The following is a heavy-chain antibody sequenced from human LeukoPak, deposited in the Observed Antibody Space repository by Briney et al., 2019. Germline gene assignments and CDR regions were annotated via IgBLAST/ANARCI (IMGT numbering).Heavy chain of an antibody. CDR2: IYHSGST. D-gene: IGHD4-17*01. CDR1: GGSISSSNW. Sequence: SETLSLTCAVSGGSISSSNWWSWVRQPPGKGLEWIGEIYHSGSTNYNPSLKSRVTISVDKSKNQFSLKLSSVTAADTAVYYCAGFGTTVITFDAFDIWGQGTMVTVSS. V-gene: IGHV4-4*02. CDR3: AGFGTTVITFDAFDI. J-gene: IGHJ3*02.